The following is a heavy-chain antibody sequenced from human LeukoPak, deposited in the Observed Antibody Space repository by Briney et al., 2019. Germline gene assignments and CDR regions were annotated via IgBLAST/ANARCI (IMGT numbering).Heavy chain of an antibody. CDR3: ARDPTVYDSSGYTGMDV. Sequence: ASVKVSCKASGYTFTSYGISWVRQAPGQGLEWMGWISAYNGNTNYAQKLQGRVTMTTDTSTGTAYMELRSLRSDDTAVYYCARDPTVYDSSGYTGMDVWGQGTTVTVSS. V-gene: IGHV1-18*01. CDR1: GYTFTSYG. J-gene: IGHJ6*02. D-gene: IGHD3-22*01. CDR2: ISAYNGNT.